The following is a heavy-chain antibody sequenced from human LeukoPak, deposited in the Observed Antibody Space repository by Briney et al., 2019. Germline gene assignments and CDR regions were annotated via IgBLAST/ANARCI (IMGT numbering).Heavy chain of an antibody. CDR2: IHTSGST. V-gene: IGHV4-61*09. CDR3: ARVVYSGYDFRGAMDV. Sequence: PSETLSLTCTVSGGSISSRNYCWSWIRQPAGKGLEWIGHIHTSGSTNHNPSLKSRVTISVDTSKNQFSLKLSSVTAADTAVYYCARVVYSGYDFRGAMDVWGKGTTVTVSS. D-gene: IGHD5-12*01. J-gene: IGHJ6*03. CDR1: GGSISSRNYC.